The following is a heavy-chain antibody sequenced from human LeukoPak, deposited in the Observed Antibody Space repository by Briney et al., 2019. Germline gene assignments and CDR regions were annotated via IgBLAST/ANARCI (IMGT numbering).Heavy chain of an antibody. CDR3: ARGESYYPYRGDTYYFDY. CDR2: ISSSSSYI. CDR1: RFTFSSYS. D-gene: IGHD1-26*01. Sequence: GGSLRLSCAASRFTFSSYSMNWVRQAPGKGLEWVSSISSSSSYIYYADSVKGRFTISRDNAKNSLYLQMNSLRAEDTAVYYCARGESYYPYRGDTYYFDYWGQGTLVTVSS. V-gene: IGHV3-21*01. J-gene: IGHJ4*02.